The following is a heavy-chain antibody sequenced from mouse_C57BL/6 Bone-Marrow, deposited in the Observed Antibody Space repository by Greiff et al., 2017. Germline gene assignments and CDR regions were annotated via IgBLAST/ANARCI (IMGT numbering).Heavy chain of an antibody. D-gene: IGHD1-1*01. J-gene: IGHJ2*01. CDR2: IYPGSGST. Sequence: QVQLQQPGAELVKPGASVKMSCKASGYTFTSYWITWVKQRPGQGLEWIGDIYPGSGSTNYNEKFKSKATLTVDTSSSTAYMQLSSLTSEDSAVYYCARRYYYGSPPYCDYWGQGTTLTVSS. CDR1: GYTFTSYW. CDR3: ARRYYYGSPPYCDY. V-gene: IGHV1-55*01.